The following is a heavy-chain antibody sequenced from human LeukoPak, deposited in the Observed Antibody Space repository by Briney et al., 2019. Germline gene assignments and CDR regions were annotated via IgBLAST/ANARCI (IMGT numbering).Heavy chain of an antibody. J-gene: IGHJ3*02. Sequence: ASVKVSCKASGYTFTSYGISWVRQAPGQGLEWMGWISAYNGNTNYAQKLQGRVTMTTDTSTSTAYMELRSLRSDDTAVYYCARDQRYSGYVHNKADAFDIWGQGTMVTVSS. CDR3: ARDQRYSGYVHNKADAFDI. D-gene: IGHD5-12*01. CDR1: GYTFTSYG. CDR2: ISAYNGNT. V-gene: IGHV1-18*01.